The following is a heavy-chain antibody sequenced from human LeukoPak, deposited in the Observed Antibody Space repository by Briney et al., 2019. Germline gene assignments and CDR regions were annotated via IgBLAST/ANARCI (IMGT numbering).Heavy chain of an antibody. Sequence: SETRSLTCAVYGGSFSGYYWSWIRQPPGKGLEWIGEINHSGSTNYNPSLKSRVTISVDTSKNQFSLKLSSVTAADTAVYYCARSLGALDYWGQGTLVTVSS. CDR2: INHSGST. CDR3: ARSLGALDY. CDR1: GGSFSGYY. D-gene: IGHD1-26*01. J-gene: IGHJ4*02. V-gene: IGHV4-34*01.